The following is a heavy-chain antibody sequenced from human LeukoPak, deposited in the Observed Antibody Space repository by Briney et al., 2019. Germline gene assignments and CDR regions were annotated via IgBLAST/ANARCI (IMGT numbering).Heavy chain of an antibody. J-gene: IGHJ1*01. CDR2: INPNSGGT. CDR3: AVTTVTTVGYFQH. Sequence: ASVKVSCKASGYTFTGYYIHWVRQAPGQGLEWMGWINPNSGGTNYARKFQGRVTMTRDTSISTAYMELSRLRSDDTAVYYCAVTTVTTVGYFQHWGQGTLVTVSS. V-gene: IGHV1-2*02. CDR1: GYTFTGYY. D-gene: IGHD4-11*01.